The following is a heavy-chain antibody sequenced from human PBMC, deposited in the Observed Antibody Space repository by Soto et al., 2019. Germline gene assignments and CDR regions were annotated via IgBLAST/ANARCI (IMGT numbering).Heavy chain of an antibody. V-gene: IGHV2-5*02. J-gene: IGHJ4*02. Sequence: QITLKESGPSPVKPTQTLTVTCTFSGFSLSNSGVGVAWIRQPPGKDLEWLALIYGDNDKRYSPSLKTRLTITKDTHQNQGVLTMTNMDPVNTATYYWALCTLPDDGDYDPGTSHVFDSWGQGTLVTVSS. CDR3: ALCTLPDDGDYDPGTSHVFDS. D-gene: IGHD4-17*01. CDR2: IYGDNDK. CDR1: GFSLSNSGVG.